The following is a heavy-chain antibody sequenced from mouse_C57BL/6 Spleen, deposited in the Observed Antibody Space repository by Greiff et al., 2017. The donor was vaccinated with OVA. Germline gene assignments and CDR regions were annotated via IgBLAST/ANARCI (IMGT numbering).Heavy chain of an antibody. CDR3: ARFDYDVGFDY. J-gene: IGHJ2*01. CDR2: INPSNGGT. CDR1: GYTFTSYW. V-gene: IGHV1-53*01. Sequence: VHLVESGTELVKPGASVKLSCKASGYTFTSYWMHWVKQRPGQGLEWIGNINPSNGGTNYNEKFKSKATLTVDKSSSTAYMQLSSLTSEDSAVYYCARFDYDVGFDYWGQGTTLTVSS. D-gene: IGHD2-4*01.